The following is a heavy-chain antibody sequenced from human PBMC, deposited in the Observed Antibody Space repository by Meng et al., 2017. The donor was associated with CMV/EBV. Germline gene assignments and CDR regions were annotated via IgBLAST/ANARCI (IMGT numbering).Heavy chain of an antibody. V-gene: IGHV3-9*01. Sequence: SLKISCAASGFTFDDYSMHWVRQAPGKGLEWVSCISWNSGSIGYADSVKGRFTISRDNAKNSLYLQMNSLRAEDTALYYCAKYRGAMDVWGQGTTVTVSS. J-gene: IGHJ6*02. CDR2: ISWNSGSI. CDR3: AKYRGAMDV. CDR1: GFTFDDYS. D-gene: IGHD4/OR15-4a*01.